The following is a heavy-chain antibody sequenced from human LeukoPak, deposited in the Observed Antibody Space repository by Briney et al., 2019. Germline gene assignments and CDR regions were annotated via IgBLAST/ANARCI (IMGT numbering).Heavy chain of an antibody. Sequence: PGGSLRLSCFASGFTFSGSSMNWVRQAPGKGLEWVSALSGSGGSTYYADSVKGRFTISRDNSKNTLYLQMNSLRAEDTAVYYCAKDIPSNYYDSSGYYFHAFDIWGQGTMVTVSS. CDR3: AKDIPSNYYDSSGYYFHAFDI. V-gene: IGHV3-23*01. J-gene: IGHJ3*02. CDR2: LSGSGGST. CDR1: GFTFSGSS. D-gene: IGHD3-22*01.